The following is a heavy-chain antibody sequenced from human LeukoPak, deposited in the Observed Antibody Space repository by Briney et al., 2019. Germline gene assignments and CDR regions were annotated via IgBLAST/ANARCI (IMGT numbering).Heavy chain of an antibody. CDR1: GESFSGYS. CDR2: INQRRNT. D-gene: IGHD3-10*01. J-gene: IGHJ4*02. Sequence: SETLSLTCVVYGESFSGYSWSWIRQPPGKGLEWIGEINQRRNTNYNPSLKSRVTISVDTSKDQFSLKLSSVTAADTAVYYCARLRGDYVGYWGQGTLVTVSS. V-gene: IGHV4-34*01. CDR3: ARLRGDYVGY.